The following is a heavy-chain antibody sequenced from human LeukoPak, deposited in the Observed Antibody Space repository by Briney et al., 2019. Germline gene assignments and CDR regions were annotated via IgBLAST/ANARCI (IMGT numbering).Heavy chain of an antibody. CDR1: GFTFSGYG. J-gene: IGHJ4*02. D-gene: IGHD2-2*01. V-gene: IGHV3-30*18. CDR3: AKDGPEDIVVVPAAIRFDY. CDR2: ISYDGSNT. Sequence: SGGSLRLSCAASGFTFSGYGMHWVRQAPGKGLDWVALISYDGSNTYYADSVKGRFTISRDISNNTLYLQMNSLRPEDTAVYYCAKDGPEDIVVVPAAIRFDYWGQGTLVTVSS.